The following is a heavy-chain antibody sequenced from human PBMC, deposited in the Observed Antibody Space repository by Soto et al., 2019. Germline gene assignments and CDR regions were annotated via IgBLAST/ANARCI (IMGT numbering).Heavy chain of an antibody. CDR2: IYYSGST. V-gene: IGHV4-61*01. CDR1: GGSVSSGSYY. CDR3: ARGDHYDSSGYYPGDY. D-gene: IGHD3-22*01. Sequence: PSETLSLTCTVSGGSVSSGSYYWSWIRQPPGKGLEWIGYIYYSGSTNYNPSLKSRVTISVDTSTSTAYMELRSLRSDDTAVYYCARGDHYDSSGYYPGDYWGQGTLVTVSS. J-gene: IGHJ4*02.